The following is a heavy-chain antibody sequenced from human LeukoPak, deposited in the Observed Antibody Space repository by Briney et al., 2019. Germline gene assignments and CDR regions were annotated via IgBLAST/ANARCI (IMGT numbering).Heavy chain of an antibody. CDR2: IYPGDSDT. D-gene: IGHD6-19*01. CDR3: ARLRYSSDYWFDP. V-gene: IGHV5-51*01. CDR1: GYSFTSYW. Sequence: GESLQISCKGSGYSFTSYWIAWVRQVPGKGLEWMGIIYPGDSDTRYSPSFQGQVTISADKSISTAYLQWSSLKASDTAMYYCARLRYSSDYWFDPWGQGTLVTVSS. J-gene: IGHJ5*02.